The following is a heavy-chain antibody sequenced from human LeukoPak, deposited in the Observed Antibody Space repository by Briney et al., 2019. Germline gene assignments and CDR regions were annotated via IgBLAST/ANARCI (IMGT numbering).Heavy chain of an antibody. D-gene: IGHD6-6*01. Sequence: GGSLRLSCAASGFTFSSYAMSWVRQAPGKGLEWVSAICGSGGSTYYAASVKSRYTITSDNSKNPLYLQMNSLSAEDTAVYYCATSRSDSSSSRGDYWGQGTLVTVSS. CDR1: GFTFSSYA. CDR2: ICGSGGST. CDR3: ATSRSDSSSSRGDY. J-gene: IGHJ4*02. V-gene: IGHV3-23*01.